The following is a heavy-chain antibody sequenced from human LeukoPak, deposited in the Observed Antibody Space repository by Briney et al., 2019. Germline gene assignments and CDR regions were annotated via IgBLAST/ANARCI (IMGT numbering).Heavy chain of an antibody. Sequence: GESLKIVCKGSGYSFTSYWIGWVRQMPGKGLEWMGIIYPGDSDTRYSPSFQGQVTISADKSISTAYLQWSSLKASDTAMYYCARRGYSNYVHYYGMDVWGQGTTVTVSS. CDR2: IYPGDSDT. D-gene: IGHD4-11*01. V-gene: IGHV5-51*01. CDR3: ARRGYSNYVHYYGMDV. CDR1: GYSFTSYW. J-gene: IGHJ6*02.